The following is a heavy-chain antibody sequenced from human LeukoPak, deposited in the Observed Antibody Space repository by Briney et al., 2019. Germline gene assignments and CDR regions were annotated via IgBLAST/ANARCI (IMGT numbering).Heavy chain of an antibody. J-gene: IGHJ3*02. Sequence: GESLKISCNVSGYSFTSYWIGWVRQMSGKGLEWMGIIYPGDSDIRYSPSFQGQVTISADKSISTAYLQWSSLKASDTAMYYCARHRANDYVWGSYRNDAFDIWGQGTMVTVSS. CDR1: GYSFTSYW. V-gene: IGHV5-51*01. D-gene: IGHD3-16*02. CDR2: IYPGDSDI. CDR3: ARHRANDYVWGSYRNDAFDI.